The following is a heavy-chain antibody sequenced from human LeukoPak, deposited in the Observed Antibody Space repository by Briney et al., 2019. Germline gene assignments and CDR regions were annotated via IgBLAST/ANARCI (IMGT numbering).Heavy chain of an antibody. Sequence: SVKVSCKASGGTFSTFGISWVRQAPGQGLEWMGRIVPILGITDYAQKFQGRVTITADKSTSTAYMELSRLRFEDTAFYYCARDRSIVGSNXXXDYWGQGXQVTVSS. J-gene: IGHJ4*02. V-gene: IGHV1-69*04. CDR2: IVPILGIT. CDR1: GGTFSTFG. D-gene: IGHD1-26*01. CDR3: ARDRSIVGSNXXXDY.